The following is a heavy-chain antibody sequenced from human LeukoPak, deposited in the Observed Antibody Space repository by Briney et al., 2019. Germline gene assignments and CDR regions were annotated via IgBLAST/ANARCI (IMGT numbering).Heavy chain of an antibody. CDR2: INPSGGST. CDR1: GYTFTSYY. Sequence: GASVKFSCKASGYTFTSYYMHWVRQAPGQGLEWMGIINPSGGSTSYAQKFQGRVTMTRDTSTSTVYMELSSLRSEDTAVYYCAAIAVAGTDFDYWGQGTLVTVSS. V-gene: IGHV1-46*01. J-gene: IGHJ4*02. D-gene: IGHD6-19*01. CDR3: AAIAVAGTDFDY.